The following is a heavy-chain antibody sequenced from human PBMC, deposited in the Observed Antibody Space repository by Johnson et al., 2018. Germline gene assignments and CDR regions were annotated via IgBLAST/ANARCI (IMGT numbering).Heavy chain of an antibody. Sequence: QVQLVESGGGLVQPGGSLRLSCVASVFIFSNYPMHWVRQGPGKGLEWVALISYNGSHQDFADSVKGRFTISRDNSKNTRCLEMNSLRTGDTAVFYCARGPSVEVVPPKPDAFDIWGQGTMVTVSS. J-gene: IGHJ3*02. V-gene: IGHV3-30-3*01. D-gene: IGHD2-15*01. CDR1: VFIFSNYP. CDR3: ARGPSVEVVPPKPDAFDI. CDR2: ISYNGSHQ.